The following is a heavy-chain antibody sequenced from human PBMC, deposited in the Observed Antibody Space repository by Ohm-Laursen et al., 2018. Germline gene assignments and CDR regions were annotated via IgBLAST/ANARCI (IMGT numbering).Heavy chain of an antibody. V-gene: IGHV2-26*01. J-gene: IGHJ5*02. D-gene: IGHD3-22*01. CDR3: ARAPDYYDSSGYYNWFDP. CDR1: GFSLSNARMG. CDR2: LFSNDQK. Sequence: TQTLTLTGTVSGFSLSNARMGVSWIRQPPGKALEWLAYLFSNDQKSYSTSLKSRLTISKDTSKSQVVLTMANMDPVDTTTYYCARAPDYYDSSGYYNWFDPWGQGTLVTVSS.